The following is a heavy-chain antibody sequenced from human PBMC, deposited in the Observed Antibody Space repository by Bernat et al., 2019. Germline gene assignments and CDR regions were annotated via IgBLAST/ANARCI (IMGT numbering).Heavy chain of an antibody. Sequence: EVQLVESGGGLVQPGRSLRLSCAASGFTFSSYAMHWVRQAPGKGLEYVSAISSNGGSTYYANSVKGRFTISRDNSKNTLYLQMGSLRAEDMAVYYCARNGGSGSYHNWGQGTLVTVSS. D-gene: IGHD3-10*01. J-gene: IGHJ4*02. CDR1: GFTFSSYA. V-gene: IGHV3-64*01. CDR2: ISSNGGST. CDR3: ARNGGSGSYHN.